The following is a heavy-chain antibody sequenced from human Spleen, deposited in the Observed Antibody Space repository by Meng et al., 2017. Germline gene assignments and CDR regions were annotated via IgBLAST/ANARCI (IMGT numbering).Heavy chain of an antibody. Sequence: QVQLRESDSALVKTSETLSLTCAVSGDSITNHNWWAWVGQPPGKGLEWIGEIPHRGSSAYNPSLKSRFSMSIDKSKNQFSLKLTSVTAADTSVYYCARRFTGDYYFDYWGQGTLVTVSS. CDR2: IPHRGSS. V-gene: IGHV4-4*02. J-gene: IGHJ4*02. D-gene: IGHD3-16*01. CDR3: ARRFTGDYYFDY. CDR1: GDSITNHNW.